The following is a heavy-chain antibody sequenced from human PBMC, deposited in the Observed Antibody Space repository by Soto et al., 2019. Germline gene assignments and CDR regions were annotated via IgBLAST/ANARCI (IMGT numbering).Heavy chain of an antibody. D-gene: IGHD2-15*01. CDR3: AREVRYCSGGGCYDWFDP. CDR2: INSDGSTT. CDR1: GFTFSSYW. V-gene: IGHV3-74*01. Sequence: EVQLVESGGGLVQPGGSLRLSCAASGFTFSSYWMHWVRQAPGKGLVWVSRINSDGSTTTYADSVKGRFTISRDNAKNTLYLQMSSLRAEDPDVYSCAREVRYCSGGGCYDWFDPWGQGTLVTVSS. J-gene: IGHJ5*02.